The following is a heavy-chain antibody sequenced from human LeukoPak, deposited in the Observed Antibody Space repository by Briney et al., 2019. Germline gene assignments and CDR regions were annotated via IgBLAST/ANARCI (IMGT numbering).Heavy chain of an antibody. CDR3: AKNRGGTYKYYMDV. CDR1: GFTFSNYA. J-gene: IGHJ6*03. D-gene: IGHD1-1*01. CDR2: VSGSGGAT. V-gene: IGHV3-23*01. Sequence: GGSLRLSCAAPGFTFSNYAMSWVRQAPGMGLEWLSYVSGSGGATYYAASVKGRFTISRDNSKNTVYLQMGSLRAEDTAVYYCAKNRGGTYKYYMDVWGNGTTVTVSS.